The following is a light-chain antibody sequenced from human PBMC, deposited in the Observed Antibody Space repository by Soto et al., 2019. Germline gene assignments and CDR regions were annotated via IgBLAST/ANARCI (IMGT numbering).Light chain of an antibody. J-gene: IGLJ1*01. V-gene: IGLV2-14*01. CDR3: SSYTSTSILEV. CDR2: DVS. Sequence: QSVLTQPASVSGSPGQSITISCTGTSSDVGGYNYVSWFQQRPGNAPKLMIYDVSNRPSGVSNRFSGSKSGNTASLTISGLQAEDEADSYCSSYTSTSILEVFGTGTKVTVL. CDR1: SSDVGGYNY.